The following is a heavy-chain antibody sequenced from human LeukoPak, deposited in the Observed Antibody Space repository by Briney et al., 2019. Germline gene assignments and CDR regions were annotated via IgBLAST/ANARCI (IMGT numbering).Heavy chain of an antibody. CDR1: GFTFSSYE. V-gene: IGHV3-48*03. Sequence: PGGSLRLSCAASGFTFSSYEMNWGRQAPGKGLEWVSYISSSGSTIYYADSAKGRFTISRDNAKNSLYLQMNSLRAEDTAVYYCARILVATGGMDVWGKGTTVTVSS. J-gene: IGHJ6*04. CDR3: ARILVATGGMDV. D-gene: IGHD5-12*01. CDR2: ISSSGSTI.